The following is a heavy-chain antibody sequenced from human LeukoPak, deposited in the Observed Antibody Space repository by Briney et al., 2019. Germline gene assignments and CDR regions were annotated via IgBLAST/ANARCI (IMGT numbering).Heavy chain of an antibody. J-gene: IGHJ3*02. Sequence: ASVNVSCTASGGTFSSYAISWVRQAPGQGLEWMGGIIPIFGTANYAQKFQGRVTITADESTSTAYMQLSRLRSEDTAVYYCARGDGSSGWYIIRVAAFDIWGQGTMVTVSS. CDR3: ARGDGSSGWYIIRVAAFDI. V-gene: IGHV1-69*13. CDR2: IIPIFGTA. D-gene: IGHD6-19*01. CDR1: GGTFSSYA.